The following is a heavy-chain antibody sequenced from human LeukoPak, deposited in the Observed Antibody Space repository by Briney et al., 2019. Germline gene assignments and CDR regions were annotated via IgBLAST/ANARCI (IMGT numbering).Heavy chain of an antibody. CDR2: IYHYGST. CDR1: GYSISSGYY. V-gene: IGHV4-38-2*02. D-gene: IGHD6-13*01. J-gene: IGHJ4*02. Sequence: SETLSLTCTVSGYSISSGYYWGWIRQPPGKGLQWIGNIYHYGSTYYNPSLRSRVTISVDTSKNQFSLKLNSVTAADTAVFYCARARVAAAGTPYFDYWGQGILVTVSS. CDR3: ARARVAAAGTPYFDY.